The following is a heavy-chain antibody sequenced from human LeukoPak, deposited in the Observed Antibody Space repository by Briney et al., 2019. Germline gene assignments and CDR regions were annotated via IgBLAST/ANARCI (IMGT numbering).Heavy chain of an antibody. D-gene: IGHD3-9*01. CDR3: ARGRLRYFDWSQNQNPHYYFDY. V-gene: IGHV4-59*08. Sequence: KPSETLSLTCTVSGGSISSYYWCWIRQPPGKGLEWIGYIYYSWSTNYNPSLKSRVTISVDTSKNQFSLKLSSVTAADTAVYYCARGRLRYFDWSQNQNPHYYFDYWGQGTLVTVSS. CDR1: GGSISSYY. CDR2: IYYSWST. J-gene: IGHJ4*02.